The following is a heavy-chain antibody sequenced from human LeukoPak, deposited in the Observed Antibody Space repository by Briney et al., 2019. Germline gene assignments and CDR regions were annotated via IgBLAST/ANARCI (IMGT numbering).Heavy chain of an antibody. D-gene: IGHD3-22*01. CDR2: INPNSGGT. Sequence: ASVKVSCKASGYTFTGYYMHWVRQAPGQGLEWMGWINPNSGGTNYAQKFQGRVTMTRDTSISTAYMELSRLRSDDTAVYYCARTHYYDSSGCRKKDCFFDYWGQGTLVTVSS. V-gene: IGHV1-2*02. CDR3: ARTHYYDSSGCRKKDCFFDY. J-gene: IGHJ4*02. CDR1: GYTFTGYY.